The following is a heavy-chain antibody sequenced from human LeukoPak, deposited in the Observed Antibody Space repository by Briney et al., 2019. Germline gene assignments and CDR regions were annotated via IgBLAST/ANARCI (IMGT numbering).Heavy chain of an antibody. Sequence: PSETLSLTCAVYGGSFSGYYWSWIRKPPGKGLDWFGEINHSGSTNYNPSLKSRVTISVDTSKNQFSLKLSSVTAADTAVYYCATRYSSSWGKKYFQHWGQGTLVTVSS. V-gene: IGHV4-34*01. CDR2: INHSGST. CDR1: GGSFSGYY. CDR3: ATRYSSSWGKKYFQH. J-gene: IGHJ1*01. D-gene: IGHD6-13*01.